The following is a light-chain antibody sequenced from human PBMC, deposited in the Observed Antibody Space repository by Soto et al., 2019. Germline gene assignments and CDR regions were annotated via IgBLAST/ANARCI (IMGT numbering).Light chain of an antibody. Sequence: QSALTQPASVSGSPGQSITISCTGSTGDVGGYNYVSWYQQYPGKAPKLIIYEVTNRPSGISNRFSASKSGNTASLTISGLQAEDEADYYCSSYTNTDTLVFFGTGTKLTVL. V-gene: IGLV2-14*01. CDR3: SSYTNTDTLVF. CDR2: EVT. J-gene: IGLJ1*01. CDR1: TGDVGGYNY.